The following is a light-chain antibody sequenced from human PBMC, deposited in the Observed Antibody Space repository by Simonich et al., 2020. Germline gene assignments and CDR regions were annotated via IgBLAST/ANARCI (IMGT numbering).Light chain of an antibody. J-gene: IGLJ2*01. CDR2: VNS. V-gene: IGLV1-40*01. Sequence: QSVLTPPPSVSGAPGQRVTISCPGRSSNIGAGYDVHWYQQLPGTAPKLRINVNSKGPSGFRDRFSGCKAGTSASLAITGRQAEEGADYYCQSYDSSLSANVVFGGGTKLTV. CDR3: QSYDSSLSANVV. CDR1: SSNIGAGYD.